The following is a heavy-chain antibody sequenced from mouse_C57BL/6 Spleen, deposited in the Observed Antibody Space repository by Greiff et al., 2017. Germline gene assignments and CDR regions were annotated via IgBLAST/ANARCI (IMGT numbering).Heavy chain of an antibody. D-gene: IGHD3-2*02. CDR3: AGGGLRLTFAY. J-gene: IGHJ3*01. V-gene: IGHV1-39*01. Sequence: VQLQQSGPELVKPGASVKISCKASGYSFTDYNMNWVKQSTGKSLEWIGVINPNYGTTSYNQKFKGKATLTVDQSSSTAYMQLNSLTSEDSAVNYFAGGGLRLTFAYWGQGTLVTVSA. CDR1: GYSFTDYN. CDR2: INPNYGTT.